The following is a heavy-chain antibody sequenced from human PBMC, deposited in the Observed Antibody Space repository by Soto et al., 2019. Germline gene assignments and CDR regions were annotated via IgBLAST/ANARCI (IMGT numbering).Heavy chain of an antibody. D-gene: IGHD2-15*01. CDR3: ARGAPIGSTFSCYYAIDA. Sequence: QVQLVQSGAEVKKHGSSVKVSCKDSGGTFSTSTFTWVRQAPGQGLEWMGRTIPLLNVADYAQDSQGRLTITADKSTSTTYMELTSLTSKDTAVYYCARGAPIGSTFSCYYAIDAWGQGTLVTVSS. CDR2: TIPLLNVA. CDR1: GGTFSTST. J-gene: IGHJ5*02. V-gene: IGHV1-69*02.